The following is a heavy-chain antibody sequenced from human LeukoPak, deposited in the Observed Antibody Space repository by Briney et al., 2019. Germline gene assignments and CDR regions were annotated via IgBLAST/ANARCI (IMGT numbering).Heavy chain of an antibody. Sequence: ASVKVSCKASGYTFTSYDINWVRQATGQGLEWMGWMNPNSGNTGYAQKFQGRVTMTRNTSISTAYMELSSLRSEDTAVYYCAGVVAAKNWFDPWGQGTLVTVSS. CDR3: AGVVAAKNWFDP. J-gene: IGHJ5*02. D-gene: IGHD2-15*01. CDR2: MNPNSGNT. CDR1: GYTFTSYD. V-gene: IGHV1-8*01.